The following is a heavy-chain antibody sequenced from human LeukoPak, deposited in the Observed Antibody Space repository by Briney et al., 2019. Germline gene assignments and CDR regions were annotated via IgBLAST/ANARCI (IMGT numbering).Heavy chain of an antibody. J-gene: IGHJ4*02. D-gene: IGHD6-13*01. CDR2: INHSGRT. CDR3: ATRAGYSSSDYYFDY. V-gene: IGHV4-34*01. Sequence: SETLSLTCAVYGGSFSGYYWSWIRQPPGKGLEWIGEINHSGRTDYNPSLKSRVTISVDTSKNQFSLKLSSVTAADTAVYYCATRAGYSSSDYYFDYWGQGTLVTVSS. CDR1: GGSFSGYY.